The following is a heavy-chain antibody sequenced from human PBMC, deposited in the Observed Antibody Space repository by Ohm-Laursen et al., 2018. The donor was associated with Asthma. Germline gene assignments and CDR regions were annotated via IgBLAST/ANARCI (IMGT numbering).Heavy chain of an antibody. V-gene: IGHV3-9*01. J-gene: IGHJ3*02. D-gene: IGHD3-10*01. Sequence: SLRLSCSASGFNFDDYAMHWVRQAPGKGLEWVSGISWNTGSIGYADSAKGRFTISRDNAKNSLYLQMNSLRAEDTAVYYCARASYYGSGRDAFDIWGQGTMVTVSS. CDR3: ARASYYGSGRDAFDI. CDR1: GFNFDDYA. CDR2: ISWNTGSI.